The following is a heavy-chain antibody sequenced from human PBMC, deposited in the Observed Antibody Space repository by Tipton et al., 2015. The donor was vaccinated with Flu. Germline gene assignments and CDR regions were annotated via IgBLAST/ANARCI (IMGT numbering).Heavy chain of an antibody. CDR1: GFSFANFG. CDR2: ISLYSSDT. D-gene: IGHD5-12*01. Sequence: QSGAEVKKPGASVKVSCKASGFSFANFGINWVRQAPGQGLEWMGWISLYSSDTRYSQNVQGRVAMTTDTSTGTAYMELRNLRSDDTAVYYCARGSGYAGDYWGQGTLVTVSS. J-gene: IGHJ4*02. CDR3: ARGSGYAGDY. V-gene: IGHV1-18*01.